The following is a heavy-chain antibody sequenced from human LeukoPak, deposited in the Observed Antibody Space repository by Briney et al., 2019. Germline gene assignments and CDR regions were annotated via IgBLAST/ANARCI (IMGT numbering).Heavy chain of an antibody. CDR1: GGSISSGGHS. CDR3: ARGLVVVAASSNWFDP. D-gene: IGHD2-15*01. CDR2: IYHSGSGST. V-gene: IGHV4-30-2*01. Sequence: SQTLSLTCTVSGGSISSGGHSWSWIRQPPGKGLEWIGYIYHSGSGSTYYNPSLKSRVTISVDTSKNQFSLKLSSVTAADTAVYYCARGLVVVAASSNWFDPWGQGTLVTVSS. J-gene: IGHJ5*02.